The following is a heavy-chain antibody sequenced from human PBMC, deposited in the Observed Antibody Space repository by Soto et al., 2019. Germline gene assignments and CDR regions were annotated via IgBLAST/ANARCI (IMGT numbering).Heavy chain of an antibody. J-gene: IGHJ6*02. D-gene: IGHD2-2*02. V-gene: IGHV1-69*01. CDR2: IIPMYGTP. Sequence: VQLEQSGAEVKKPGSSVKVSCKASGGTFSSYGLSWVRQAPGQGLEWMGGIIPMYGTPSYAQKFRGRVTITADGSTSTAYMELSSMRSQDTAVYYCARGARDCRTTSCHTPQGYFHYGLDVWGQGTTVIVSS. CDR1: GGTFSSYG. CDR3: ARGARDCRTTSCHTPQGYFHYGLDV.